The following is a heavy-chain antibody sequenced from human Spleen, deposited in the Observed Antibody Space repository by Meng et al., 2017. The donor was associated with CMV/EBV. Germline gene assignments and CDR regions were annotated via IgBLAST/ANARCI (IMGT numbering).Heavy chain of an antibody. CDR3: ARGSYNWNFGY. D-gene: IGHD1-20*01. V-gene: IGHV1-68*01. CDR2: ITLYNGNT. Sequence: ASVKVSCKASGYTFTCCSLHWLQQAPGQGLERMRWITLYNGNTNYAKKFQGRVTITRDMSLRTAYIELSSLRSEDTAVYYCARGSYNWNFGYWGQGTLVTVSS. J-gene: IGHJ4*02. CDR1: GYTFTCCS.